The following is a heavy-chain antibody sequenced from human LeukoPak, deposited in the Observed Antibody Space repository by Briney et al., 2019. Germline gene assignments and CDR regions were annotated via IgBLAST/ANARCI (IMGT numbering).Heavy chain of an antibody. CDR3: ARSAIDAFDI. Sequence: SETLSLTCTVSGGSISSYYWSWIWQPPGKSLECIGYIYNSGRTNYNPSLKSRVSISVDTSKNQFSLKLSSVTAADTAVYYCARSAIDAFDIWGQRTMVAVSS. CDR1: GGSISSYY. D-gene: IGHD6-25*01. V-gene: IGHV4-59*08. CDR2: IYNSGRT. J-gene: IGHJ3*02.